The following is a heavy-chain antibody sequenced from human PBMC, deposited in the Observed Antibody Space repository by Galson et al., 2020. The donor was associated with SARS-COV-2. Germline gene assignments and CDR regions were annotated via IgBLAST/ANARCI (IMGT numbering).Heavy chain of an antibody. J-gene: IGHJ5*02. CDR2: HSGYT. V-gene: IGHV4-30-2*01. D-gene: IGHD2-2*01. CDR3: ARVSRYCTSTSCHGGGWFDP. Sequence: HSGYTYYNPSLKSRVTMSLDRSENQFSLEMNSVTAADTAVYYCARVSRYCTSTSCHGGGWFDPWGQGTQVTVSS.